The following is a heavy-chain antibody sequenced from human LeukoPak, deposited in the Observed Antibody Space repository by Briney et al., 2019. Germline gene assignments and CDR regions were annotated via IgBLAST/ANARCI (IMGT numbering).Heavy chain of an antibody. D-gene: IGHD6-25*01. J-gene: IGHJ4*02. Sequence: PGGSLRLSCAASGFTFSSYDMTWVRQAPGKGLEWVSGLSGSGGSTYYADSVKGRFTISRDNSKYTLYLQMNSLRAEDTAVYYCAKAAAGDCWGQGTLVTVSS. CDR1: GFTFSSYD. CDR3: AKAAAGDC. CDR2: LSGSGGST. V-gene: IGHV3-23*01.